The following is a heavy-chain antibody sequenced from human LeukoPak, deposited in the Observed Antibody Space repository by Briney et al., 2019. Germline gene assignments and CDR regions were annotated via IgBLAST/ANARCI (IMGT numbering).Heavy chain of an antibody. J-gene: IGHJ4*02. CDR2: INPNTGVT. V-gene: IGHV1-2*02. CDR1: GYTFTGYH. D-gene: IGHD5-24*01. CDR3: ASRDGPQGAFDY. Sequence: ASVTVSCKASGYTFTGYHIHWVRQAPGQGLEWMGWINPNTGVTNYAQKFQGRVTMTTDTSISTAYMELSRLTSDDTAVYYCASRDGPQGAFDYWGQGTLVTVSS.